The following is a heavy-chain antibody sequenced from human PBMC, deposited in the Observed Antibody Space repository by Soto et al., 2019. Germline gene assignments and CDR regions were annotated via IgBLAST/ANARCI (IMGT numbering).Heavy chain of an antibody. CDR3: ARQERGYYDYMDV. J-gene: IGHJ6*03. D-gene: IGHD1-26*01. Sequence: EVRLVESGGGLVQPGGSLRLSCVVSGFTFSSYSMNWVRQAPGKGLEWVSYISSSGSTVYYADSVKGRFTISRDNAKNSLYLKMISLRAEDTAVYYCARQERGYYDYMDVWGQGTTVTVSS. CDR2: ISSSGSTV. CDR1: GFTFSSYS. V-gene: IGHV3-48*01.